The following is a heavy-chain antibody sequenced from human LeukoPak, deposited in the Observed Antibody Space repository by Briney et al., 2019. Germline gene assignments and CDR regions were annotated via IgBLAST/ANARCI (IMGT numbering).Heavy chain of an antibody. Sequence: GGSLRLSCAASGFTFSSYAMHWVRQAPGKGLEWVAVISYDGSNKYYADSVKGRFTISRDNSKNTPYLQMNSLRAEDTAVYYCARGMDSSGWGHVYYFDYWGQGTLVTVSS. V-gene: IGHV3-30*04. CDR1: GFTFSSYA. CDR3: ARGMDSSGWGHVYYFDY. J-gene: IGHJ4*02. D-gene: IGHD6-19*01. CDR2: ISYDGSNK.